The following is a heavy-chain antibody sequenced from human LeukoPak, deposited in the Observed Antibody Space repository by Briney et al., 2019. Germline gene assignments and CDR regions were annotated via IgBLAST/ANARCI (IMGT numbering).Heavy chain of an antibody. CDR3: ARTRIAARYFDY. V-gene: IGHV1-8*01. J-gene: IGHJ4*02. CDR1: GYTFTSYD. D-gene: IGHD6-6*01. CDR2: MNPNSGNT. Sequence: ASVKVSCMASGYTFTSYDINWVRQATGQGLEWMGWMNPNSGNTGYAQKFQGRVTMTRNTSISTAYMELSSLRSEDTAVYYCARTRIAARYFDYWGQGTLVTVSS.